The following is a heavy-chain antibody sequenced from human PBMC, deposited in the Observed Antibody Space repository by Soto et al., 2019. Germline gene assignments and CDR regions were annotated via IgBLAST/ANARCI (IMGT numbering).Heavy chain of an antibody. Sequence: QLGGSLRLSCAASGFTFSSSGMHWVRQAPGKGLEWVAVISYEGSNKFYADSVKGRFTISRDNFRNTLYLQMNSLRAEDTAVYYCAKEFHSWNYFDYWGQGTLVTVSS. J-gene: IGHJ4*02. CDR2: ISYEGSNK. CDR1: GFTFSSSG. D-gene: IGHD1-20*01. V-gene: IGHV3-30*18. CDR3: AKEFHSWNYFDY.